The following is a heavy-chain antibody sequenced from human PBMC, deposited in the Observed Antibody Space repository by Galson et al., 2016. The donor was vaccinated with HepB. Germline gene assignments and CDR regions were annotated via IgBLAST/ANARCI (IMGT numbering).Heavy chain of an antibody. Sequence: SVKVSCKVSGYPLTELSMHWVRQAPGKGLEWIGGLDPDDGKILYAQKFQGRVNLIEDTSTDTAYMELSSLTSEDTAMYSCARLDSGITLDDWGQGTLVTVSS. CDR2: LDPDDGKI. D-gene: IGHD1-26*01. V-gene: IGHV1-24*01. CDR3: ARLDSGITLDD. CDR1: GYPLTELS. J-gene: IGHJ4*02.